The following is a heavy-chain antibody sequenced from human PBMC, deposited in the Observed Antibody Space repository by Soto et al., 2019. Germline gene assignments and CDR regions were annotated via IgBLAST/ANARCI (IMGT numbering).Heavy chain of an antibody. CDR2: IESKTDGGTT. D-gene: IGHD3-9*01. J-gene: IGHJ2*01. V-gene: IGHV3-15*04. CDR1: GFTFSNAC. CDR3: STYKERGVYGFLTGYFTGVDFEF. Sequence: EVQLVESGGGLVKPRGSLRLSCAASGFTFSNACMSWVRQAPGKGLEWVGRIESKTDGGTTDYAAPVKGRFTISRDDFKNRVYLEKERLESAGNGVYYLSTYKERGVYGFLTGYFTGVDFEFWGRGTLVTVSS.